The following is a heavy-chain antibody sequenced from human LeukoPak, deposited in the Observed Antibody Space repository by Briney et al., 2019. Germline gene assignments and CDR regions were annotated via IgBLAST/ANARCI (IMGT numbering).Heavy chain of an antibody. V-gene: IGHV3-21*01. CDR1: GFTFSSYS. Sequence: GSLRLSCAAFGFTFSSYSMNWVRQAPGKGLEWVSSISFGSSYVYYADSVKGRFTISRDNAKNSLYLQMNSLRAEDTAVYYCARDWVGATQSVWGQGTLVTVSS. CDR3: ARDWVGATQSV. CDR2: ISFGSSYV. D-gene: IGHD1-26*01. J-gene: IGHJ4*02.